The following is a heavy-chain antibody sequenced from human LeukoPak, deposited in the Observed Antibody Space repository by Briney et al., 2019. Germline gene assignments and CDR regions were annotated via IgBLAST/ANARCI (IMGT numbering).Heavy chain of an antibody. CDR1: GFTFSISP. D-gene: IGHD3-10*01. Sequence: PGGSLRLSCAASGFTFSISPMNWVRQAPGKGLEWVSYISSSGSTIHHADSVKGRFTISRDNARNSLCLQMNSLRAEDTAVYYCARENFGELLPYFDYWGQGALVTVSS. CDR3: ARENFGELLPYFDY. J-gene: IGHJ4*02. V-gene: IGHV3-48*03. CDR2: ISSSGSTI.